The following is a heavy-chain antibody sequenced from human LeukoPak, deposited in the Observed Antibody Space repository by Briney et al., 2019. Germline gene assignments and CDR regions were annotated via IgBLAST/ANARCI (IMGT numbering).Heavy chain of an antibody. J-gene: IGHJ6*03. CDR3: ARGVGEIAAAMSYYYYMDV. D-gene: IGHD6-13*01. CDR2: IIPIFGTA. CDR1: GYTFTSYG. Sequence: GASVKVSCKASGYTFTSYGISWVRQAPGQGLEWMGRIIPIFGTANYAQKFQGRVTITTDESTGTAYMELSSLRSEDTAVYYCARGVGEIAAAMSYYYYMDVWGKGTTVTVSS. V-gene: IGHV1-69*05.